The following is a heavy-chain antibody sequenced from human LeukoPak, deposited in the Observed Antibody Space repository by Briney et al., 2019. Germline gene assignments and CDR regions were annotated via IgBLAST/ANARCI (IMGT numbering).Heavy chain of an antibody. V-gene: IGHV4-59*11. D-gene: IGHD3-3*01. CDR2: IYYSGST. J-gene: IGHJ4*02. CDR3: ARIYPFWSGPYSTSYYFDN. CDR1: GGSMSSHY. Sequence: SETLSLTCTVSGGSMSSHYWSWIRQPPGEGLEWIGYIYYSGSTNYNPSLKSRIAISVDTSKNQFSLKLSSVTAADTAVYYCARIYPFWSGPYSTSYYFDNWGQGTLVAVSS.